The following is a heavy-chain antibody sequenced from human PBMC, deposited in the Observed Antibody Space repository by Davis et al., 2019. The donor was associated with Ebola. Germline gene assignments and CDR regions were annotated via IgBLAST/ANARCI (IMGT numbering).Heavy chain of an antibody. CDR1: GFTYSNYA. J-gene: IGHJ4*02. Sequence: GESLKISCAASGFTYSNYAMHWVRQAPGKGLEWVSAISGNGGTTYYADSVKGRFTISRDNAKNSLYLQMNSLRAEDTAVYYCARDEYDFWSGYYDYWGQGTLVTVSS. V-gene: IGHV3-23*01. CDR3: ARDEYDFWSGYYDY. D-gene: IGHD3-3*01. CDR2: ISGNGGTT.